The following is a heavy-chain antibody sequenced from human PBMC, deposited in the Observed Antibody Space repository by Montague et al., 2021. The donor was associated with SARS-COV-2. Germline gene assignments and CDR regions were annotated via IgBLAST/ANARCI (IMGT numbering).Heavy chain of an antibody. CDR3: ARLASGWWELILDY. CDR2: IYYSGST. Sequence: SETLSLTCTVSGGSISSSSYYWCWIRQPPGKGLEWIGSIYYSGSTYYNPSLESRVTISVDTSKNQFSLKLSSVTAADTAVYYCARLASGWWELILDYGGQGTLVTVSS. J-gene: IGHJ4*02. V-gene: IGHV4-39*01. D-gene: IGHD2-15*01. CDR1: GGSISSSSYY.